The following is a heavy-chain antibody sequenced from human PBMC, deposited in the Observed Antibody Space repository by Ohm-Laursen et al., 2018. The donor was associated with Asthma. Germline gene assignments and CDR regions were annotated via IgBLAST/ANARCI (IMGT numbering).Heavy chain of an antibody. V-gene: IGHV1-69*13. CDR1: GGTFNNNA. CDR2: IIPMFGAT. D-gene: IGHD6-19*01. CDR3: ARDSHYSSGFDY. Sequence: VASVKVSCKASGGTFNNNAVAWVRQAPGQGLEWMGEIIPMFGATKYTQKFQGRVTFTADESTTTAYMELSSLRSDDTAIYYCARDSHYSSGFDYWGQGALVTVSS. J-gene: IGHJ4*02.